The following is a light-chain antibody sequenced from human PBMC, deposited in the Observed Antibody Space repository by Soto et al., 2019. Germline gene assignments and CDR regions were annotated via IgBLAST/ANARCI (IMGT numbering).Light chain of an antibody. CDR1: SSNIVAGYD. Sequence: QLVLTQPPSVSGAPGQRVTISCTGSSSNIVAGYDVHWYQQLPGTAPKLLIYGNSNRPSGVPDRFSGSKSGTSASLAITGLQAEDEADYYCQSYDSSLSGSVFGGGTKLTVL. CDR3: QSYDSSLSGSV. V-gene: IGLV1-40*01. J-gene: IGLJ2*01. CDR2: GNS.